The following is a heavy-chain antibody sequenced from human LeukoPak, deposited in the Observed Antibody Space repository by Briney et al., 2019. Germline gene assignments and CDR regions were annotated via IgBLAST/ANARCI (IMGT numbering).Heavy chain of an antibody. V-gene: IGHV1-2*02. D-gene: IGHD3-22*01. CDR2: INSKSGGT. CDR3: ARGGDYYDSSGYYDDAFDI. J-gene: IGHJ3*02. CDR1: GYTFTGYY. Sequence: ASVKVFCKASGYTFTGYYMHWVRQAPGQGLEWMGWINSKSGGTNYAQKFQGRVAMTRDTSISTAYMELSRLRSGDTAVYYCARGGDYYDSSGYYDDAFDIWGQGTMVTVSS.